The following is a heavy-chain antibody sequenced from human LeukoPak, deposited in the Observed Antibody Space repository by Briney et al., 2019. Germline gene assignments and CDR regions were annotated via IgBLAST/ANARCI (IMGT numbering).Heavy chain of an antibody. V-gene: IGHV4-59*01. D-gene: IGHD4-17*01. J-gene: IGHJ4*02. CDR3: ARATYGDLPYDY. CDR1: GGSISSYY. CDR2: IYYTGST. Sequence: SQTLSLTCTVSGGSISSYYWSWIRQPPGKGLEWIGYIYYTGSTKYNPSLKSRVTISIDTSKNQFSLNRSSVTAADTAVYYCARATYGDLPYDYCGQGTLVTVSS.